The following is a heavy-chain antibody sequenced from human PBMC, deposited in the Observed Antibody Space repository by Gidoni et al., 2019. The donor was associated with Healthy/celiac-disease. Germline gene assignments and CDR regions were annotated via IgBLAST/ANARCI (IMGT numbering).Heavy chain of an antibody. V-gene: IGHV3-23*01. CDR1: GLHFSSYA. CDR2: ISGSGGST. Sequence: EVQLLESGGGLVQPGGSLRLSCAASGLHFSSYAMIWVRQAPGKGLAWVSAISGSGGSTYYADSVKGRFTISRDNSKNTLYLQRNSLRAEDTAVYYCAKAPSIPAASLYYYGMDVWGQGTTVTVSS. J-gene: IGHJ6*02. CDR3: AKAPSIPAASLYYYGMDV. D-gene: IGHD2-2*01.